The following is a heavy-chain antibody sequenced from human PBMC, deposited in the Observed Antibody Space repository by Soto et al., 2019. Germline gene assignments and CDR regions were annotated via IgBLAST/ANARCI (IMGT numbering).Heavy chain of an antibody. CDR3: AKDHLTTTVTTVGY. D-gene: IGHD4-17*01. V-gene: IGHV3-30*18. Sequence: QVQLVESGGGVVQPGRSLRLSCAASGFTFSNYGMHWVRQAPGKGLEWVAVISYHGSDKYYADSVKGRFTISRDKSKNTLYLQMDSLRAEDRAVYYCAKDHLTTTVTTVGYWGQGTLVTVSS. J-gene: IGHJ4*02. CDR1: GFTFSNYG. CDR2: ISYHGSDK.